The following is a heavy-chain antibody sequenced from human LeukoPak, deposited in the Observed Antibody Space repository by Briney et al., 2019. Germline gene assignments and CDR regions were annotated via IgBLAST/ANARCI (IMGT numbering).Heavy chain of an antibody. CDR2: ISGSSGKT. CDR1: GFTFSNYA. V-gene: IGHV3-23*01. D-gene: IGHD2-21*01. J-gene: IGHJ4*02. CDR3: AKDLHIYS. Sequence: GGSLRLSCAASGFTFSNYAMTWVRQAPGKGLEWVSVISGSSGKTYYADSVKGRFTISRDNSKNTLYLQMSSLRAEDTAVYYCAKDLHIYSRGQGTLVTVSS.